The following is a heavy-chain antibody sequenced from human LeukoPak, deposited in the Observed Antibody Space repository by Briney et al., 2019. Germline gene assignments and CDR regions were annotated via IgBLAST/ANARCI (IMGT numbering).Heavy chain of an antibody. CDR2: MYPNSGNT. Sequence: GASVKVSCKASGYTFTSFDINWVRQTAGQGLEWMGWMYPNSGNTGYAQKFQGRVTMTRYTSITTAYMELKTLRSEDTAVYYCVVGYQLLDAFDIWGQGTMVTVSS. D-gene: IGHD2-2*01. CDR3: VVGYQLLDAFDI. CDR1: GYTFTSFD. V-gene: IGHV1-8*01. J-gene: IGHJ3*02.